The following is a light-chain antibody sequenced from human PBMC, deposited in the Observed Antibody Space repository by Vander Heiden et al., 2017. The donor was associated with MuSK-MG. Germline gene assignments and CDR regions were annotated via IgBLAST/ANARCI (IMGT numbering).Light chain of an antibody. CDR2: VAS. CDR1: QTISNY. Sequence: DIQMTQSPSSLSASVGDRVTITCRASQTISNYLNWYQGKPGEATNLLISVASRLQSGVPSRFSGSESGTEFTLTISRLQPEDFATYYCQQGDSTPLTFGGGTKVEIK. CDR3: QQGDSTPLT. J-gene: IGKJ4*01. V-gene: IGKV1-39*01.